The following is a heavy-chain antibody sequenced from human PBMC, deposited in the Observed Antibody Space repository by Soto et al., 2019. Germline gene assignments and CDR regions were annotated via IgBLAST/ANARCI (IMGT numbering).Heavy chain of an antibody. Sequence: GGSLRLSCAASGFTFSSYAMSWVRQAPGKGLEWVSAISGSGGSTYYADSVKGRFTISRDNSKNTLYLQMNSLRAEDTAVYYCAKQVQLERLLRTPIDYWGQGTLVTVSS. CDR2: ISGSGGST. J-gene: IGHJ4*02. CDR1: GFTFSSYA. D-gene: IGHD1-1*01. V-gene: IGHV3-23*01. CDR3: AKQVQLERLLRTPIDY.